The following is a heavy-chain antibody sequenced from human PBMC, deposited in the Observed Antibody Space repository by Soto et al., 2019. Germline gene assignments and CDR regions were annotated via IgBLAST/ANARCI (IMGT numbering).Heavy chain of an antibody. J-gene: IGHJ4*02. CDR1: GGSMSNYY. CDR3: ARRDGSSWYGIDY. Sequence: PSETLSLTCTVSGGSMSNYYLSWIRQPPGKGLEWIGFIYYTGSNTYSPSLKSRVTISLDTSKNQFSLKLTSVTAADTAVYYCARRDGSSWYGIDYWGQGTLVTVSS. CDR2: IYYTGSN. V-gene: IGHV4-59*08. D-gene: IGHD6-13*01.